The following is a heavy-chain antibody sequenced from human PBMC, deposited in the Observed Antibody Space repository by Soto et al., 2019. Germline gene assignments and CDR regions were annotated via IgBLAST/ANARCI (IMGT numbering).Heavy chain of an antibody. CDR3: ARLRDSGYDYGWFDP. V-gene: IGHV1-18*04. CDR2: ISAYNGNT. Sequence: PGGSLRLSCKASGYTFTSYGISWVRQAPGQGLEWMGWISAYNGNTNYAQKLQGRVTMTTDTSTSTAYMELRSLRSDDTAAYYCARLRDSGYDYGWFDPWGQGTLVTVSS. D-gene: IGHD5-12*01. J-gene: IGHJ5*02. CDR1: GYTFTSYG.